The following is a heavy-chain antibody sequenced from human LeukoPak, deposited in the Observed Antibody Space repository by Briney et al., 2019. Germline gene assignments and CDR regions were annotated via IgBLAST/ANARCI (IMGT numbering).Heavy chain of an antibody. J-gene: IGHJ2*01. D-gene: IGHD3-3*01. Sequence: SETLSLTCTVSGYSISSGYYWGWIRQPPGKGLEWVGSFYHSGSTNYNPSLKSRVTISVDKSKNQFSLKLSPVTAADTAVYYCAREDYDDSGAWYFDLWGRGTLVTVSS. CDR2: FYHSGST. CDR1: GYSISSGYY. V-gene: IGHV4-38-2*02. CDR3: AREDYDDSGAWYFDL.